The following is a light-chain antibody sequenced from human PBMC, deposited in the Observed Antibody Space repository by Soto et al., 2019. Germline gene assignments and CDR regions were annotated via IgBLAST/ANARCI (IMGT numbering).Light chain of an antibody. J-gene: IGLJ1*01. V-gene: IGLV2-14*01. CDR3: SSYSSSSTFYV. Sequence: QSVLTQPASVSGSPGQSITISCTGISSDIGGFYYVSWYQHHPGKDPKLMIYQVSNRPSGVSNRFSGSKSGNTASLTISGLQAEDEADYFCSSYSSSSTFYVFGAGTKGTVL. CDR2: QVS. CDR1: SSDIGGFYY.